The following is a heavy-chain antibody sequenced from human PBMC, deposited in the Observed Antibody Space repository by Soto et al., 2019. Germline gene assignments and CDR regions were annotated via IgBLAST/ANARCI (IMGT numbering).Heavy chain of an antibody. J-gene: IGHJ5*02. V-gene: IGHV5-51*01. D-gene: IGHD6-13*01. CDR3: ARQAYSSSWYWDWFDP. Sequence: PGESLKISCKGSGYSFTSYWIGWVRQMPGKGLEWMGIIYPGDSDTRYSPSFQGQVTISADKSISTAYLQWSSLKASDTAMYYCARQAYSSSWYWDWFDPWGQGTLVTVSS. CDR2: IYPGDSDT. CDR1: GYSFTSYW.